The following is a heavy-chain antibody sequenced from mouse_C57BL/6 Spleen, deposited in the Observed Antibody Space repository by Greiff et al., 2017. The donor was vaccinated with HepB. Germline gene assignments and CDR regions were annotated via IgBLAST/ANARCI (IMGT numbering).Heavy chain of an antibody. V-gene: IGHV1-15*01. D-gene: IGHD2-3*01. Sequence: QVQLKQSGAELVRPGASVTLSCKASGYTFTDYEMHWVKQTPVHGLEWIGAIDPETGGTAYNQKFKGKAILTADKSSSTAYMELRSLTSEDSAVYYCTREMDGYYGYFDVWGTGTTVTVSS. CDR2: IDPETGGT. CDR3: TREMDGYYGYFDV. CDR1: GYTFTDYE. J-gene: IGHJ1*03.